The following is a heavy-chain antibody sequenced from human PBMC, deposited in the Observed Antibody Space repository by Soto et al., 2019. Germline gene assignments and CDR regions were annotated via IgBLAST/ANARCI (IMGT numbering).Heavy chain of an antibody. V-gene: IGHV1-2*04. CDR2: INPNSGGT. D-gene: IGHD3-10*01. J-gene: IGHJ6*02. Sequence: ASVKVSCKASGYTFTGYYMHWVRQAPGQGLEWMGWINPNSGGTNYAQKFQGWVTMTRDTSISTAYMELNRLRSDDTAVYYCARAITMVRGVISPQPSYYGMDVWGRGTKVTVSS. CDR1: GYTFTGYY. CDR3: ARAITMVRGVISPQPSYYGMDV.